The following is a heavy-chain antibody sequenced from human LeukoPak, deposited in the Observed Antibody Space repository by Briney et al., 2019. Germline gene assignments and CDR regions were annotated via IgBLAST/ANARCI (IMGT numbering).Heavy chain of an antibody. J-gene: IGHJ4*02. V-gene: IGHV4-34*01. CDR3: ASSRGEGYSGYDWAY. CDR2: INHSGST. Sequence: PSETLSLTCAVYGGSFSGYYWSWIRQPPGKGLEWIGEINHSGSTNYNPSLKSRVTISVDTSKNQFSLKLSSVTAADTAVYYCASSRGEGYSGYDWAYWGQGTLVTVSS. CDR1: GGSFSGYY. D-gene: IGHD5-12*01.